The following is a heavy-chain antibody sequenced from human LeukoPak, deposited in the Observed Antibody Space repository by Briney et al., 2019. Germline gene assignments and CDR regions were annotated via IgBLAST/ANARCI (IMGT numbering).Heavy chain of an antibody. D-gene: IGHD1-7*01. J-gene: IGHJ4*02. CDR2: IKNKGEGETT. CDR1: GFTFTNAW. CDR3: VWNSEHYFDF. V-gene: IGHV3-15*01. Sequence: GSLRPSCAASGFTFTNAWMGWVRQAPGKGLEWVGRIKNKGEGETTDYAAHVKGRFTISRDDSENTLSLQMHSLETEDTALYYCVWNSEHYFDFWRQGSLVTVSS.